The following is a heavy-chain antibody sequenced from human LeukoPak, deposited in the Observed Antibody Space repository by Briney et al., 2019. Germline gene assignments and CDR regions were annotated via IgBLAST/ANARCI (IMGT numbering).Heavy chain of an antibody. V-gene: IGHV3-73*01. D-gene: IGHD2-2*01. CDR3: TTQSTPGDY. J-gene: IGHJ4*02. Sequence: GGSLKLSCAASGFTFSGSAMHWVRQASGKGLEWVGRIRSKANSYATAYAASVKGRFTISRDDSKNTAYLQMNSLKTEDTAVYYCTTQSTPGDYWGQGTLVTVSS. CDR1: GFTFSGSA. CDR2: IRSKANSYAT.